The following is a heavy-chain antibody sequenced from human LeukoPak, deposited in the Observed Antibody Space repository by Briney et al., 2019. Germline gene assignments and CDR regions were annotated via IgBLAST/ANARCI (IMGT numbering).Heavy chain of an antibody. CDR3: ARGRAIVGATSGADAFGV. D-gene: IGHD1-26*01. Sequence: PGGSLRLSCAASGFTVSINYMTWVRQAPGKGLEWVSVIYSGGSTYYADSVKGRFTISRDNSENMLYLQMNSLRAEDTAVYYCARGRAIVGATSGADAFGVWGQGTLVTVSS. CDR2: IYSGGST. CDR1: GFTVSINY. V-gene: IGHV3-53*01. J-gene: IGHJ3*01.